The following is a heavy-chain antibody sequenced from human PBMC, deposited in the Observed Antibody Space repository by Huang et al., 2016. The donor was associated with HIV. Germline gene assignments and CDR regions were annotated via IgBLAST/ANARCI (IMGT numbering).Heavy chain of an antibody. V-gene: IGHV3-30-3*01. CDR1: GFDFLSYV. D-gene: IGHD6-13*01. J-gene: IGHJ4*02. Sequence: QVQLGESGGGVVQPEKSLRLSCAAFGFDFLSYVINWVRQAPGKGPQWVAVITNDGNNMYYSESVKGRFIISRDNSKNTLYLQMNSLRGEDTAIYYCARGGILGTSWYRPFDYWGQGTLVTVSS. CDR2: ITNDGNNM. CDR3: ARGGILGTSWYRPFDY.